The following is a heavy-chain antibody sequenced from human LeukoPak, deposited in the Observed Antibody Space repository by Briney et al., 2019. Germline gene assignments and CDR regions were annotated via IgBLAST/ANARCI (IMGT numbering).Heavy chain of an antibody. V-gene: IGHV4-39*01. D-gene: IGHD6-19*01. J-gene: IGHJ5*02. Sequence: PSETLSLSCTVSAVSTTSSSYYWGWIRQPPGKGLEWIASTHYSGSIYNIPSVKSRVTVSVDTSKNQFYLKVTAVTAADTALYYCARRDTSGRFGRFDPWGQGTLVTVSS. CDR1: AVSTTSSSYY. CDR3: ARRDTSGRFGRFDP. CDR2: THYSGSI.